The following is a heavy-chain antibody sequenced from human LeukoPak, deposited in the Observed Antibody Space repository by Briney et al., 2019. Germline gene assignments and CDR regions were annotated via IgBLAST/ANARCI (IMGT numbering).Heavy chain of an antibody. CDR3: AKDMSYGSGSEGFDY. V-gene: IGHV3-9*03. Sequence: PGRSLRLSCTASGFTFDDYAMHWVRQAPGKGLGWVSGISWNSGSIGYADSVKGRFTISRDNAKNSLYLQMNSLRAEDMALYYCAKDMSYGSGSEGFDYWGQGTLVTVSS. CDR1: GFTFDDYA. CDR2: ISWNSGSI. D-gene: IGHD3-10*01. J-gene: IGHJ4*02.